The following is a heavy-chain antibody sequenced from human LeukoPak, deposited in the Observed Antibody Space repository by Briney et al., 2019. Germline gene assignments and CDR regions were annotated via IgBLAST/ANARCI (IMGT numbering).Heavy chain of an antibody. D-gene: IGHD3-10*01. CDR1: GYTFTGYY. CDR3: ARALVLLWFGEFDFDY. CDR2: INPNSGGT. J-gene: IGHJ4*02. Sequence: ASVKVSCKASGYTFTGYYMHWVRQAPGQGFEWMGWINPNSGGTNYAQKFQGRVTMTRDTSISTAYMELSRLRSDDTAVYYCARALVLLWFGEFDFDYWGQGTLVTVSS. V-gene: IGHV1-2*02.